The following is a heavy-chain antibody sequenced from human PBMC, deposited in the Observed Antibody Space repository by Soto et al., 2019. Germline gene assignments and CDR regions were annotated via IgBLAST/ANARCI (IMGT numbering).Heavy chain of an antibody. J-gene: IGHJ6*02. CDR3: ARGTGGERDYYCYGMDV. Sequence: QVQLQQSGPGLVKPSETLSLTCTVSGGSVSSGSYYWSWIRQPPGKGLEWIGYIYYSGNTNYNLSLKRRVTMSVDTSKNQFSLKLSSVAAADTAVYYCARGTGGERDYYCYGMDVWGQGTTVTVSS. V-gene: IGHV4-61*01. CDR2: IYYSGNT. CDR1: GGSVSSGSYY. D-gene: IGHD2-8*02.